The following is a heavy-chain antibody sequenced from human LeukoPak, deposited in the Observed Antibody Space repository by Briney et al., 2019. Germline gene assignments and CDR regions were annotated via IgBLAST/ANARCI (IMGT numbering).Heavy chain of an antibody. V-gene: IGHV4-59*08. Sequence: SETLSLTCTVSGGSISSYYWSWIRQPPGKGLEWIGYIYYSGSTNYNPSLKSRVTISVDTSKNQFSLKLSSVTAADTTVYYCARSPPVAVAGTVFFDYWAREPWSPSPQ. J-gene: IGHJ4*02. CDR2: IYYSGST. CDR1: GGSISSYY. CDR3: ARSPPVAVAGTVFFDY. D-gene: IGHD6-19*01.